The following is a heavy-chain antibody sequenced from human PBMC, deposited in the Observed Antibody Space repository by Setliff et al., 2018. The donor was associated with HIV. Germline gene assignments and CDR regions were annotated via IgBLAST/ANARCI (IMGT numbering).Heavy chain of an antibody. D-gene: IGHD3-3*01. V-gene: IGHV4-4*07. CDR2: IYASGKT. J-gene: IGHJ4*02. Sequence: PSETLSLTCNVSGDSLNTYYWSWIRQSGGKGLEWIGRIYASGKTTFNPSLKSRVRMSVDTSKNQFSLKLTPVTASDTAVYHCARGNNDLESFDYWGQGALVTVSS. CDR1: GDSLNTYY. CDR3: ARGNNDLESFDY.